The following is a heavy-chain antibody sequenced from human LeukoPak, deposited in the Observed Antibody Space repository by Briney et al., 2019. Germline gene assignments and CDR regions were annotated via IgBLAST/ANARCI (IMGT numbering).Heavy chain of an antibody. Sequence: GGSLRLSCAASGFTFRSYAMSWVRQAPGKGLEWVSAISGSGDSTYYADSVKGRFTISRDNSLNTLYLQMNSLRAEVTAVYSCAKGRIAVAGSDAFDIWGQGTMVTVSS. V-gene: IGHV3-23*01. D-gene: IGHD6-19*01. J-gene: IGHJ3*02. CDR2: ISGSGDST. CDR3: AKGRIAVAGSDAFDI. CDR1: GFTFRSYA.